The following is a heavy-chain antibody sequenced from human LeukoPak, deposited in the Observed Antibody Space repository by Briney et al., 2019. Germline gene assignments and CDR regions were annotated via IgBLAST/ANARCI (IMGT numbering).Heavy chain of an antibody. J-gene: IGHJ5*02. V-gene: IGHV4-30-2*01. CDR1: GGSISSGGYS. D-gene: IGHD4-17*01. CDR3: ARGNDYVFPYWFDP. Sequence: SETLSLTCAVSGGSISSGGYSWSWIRQPPGKGLEWIGYIYHSGSTYYNPSLKGRVTISVDRSKNQFSLKLSSVTAADTAVYYCARGNDYVFPYWFDPWGQGTLVTVSS. CDR2: IYHSGST.